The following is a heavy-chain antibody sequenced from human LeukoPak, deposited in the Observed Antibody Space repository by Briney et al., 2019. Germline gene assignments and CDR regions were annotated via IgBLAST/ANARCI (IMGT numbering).Heavy chain of an antibody. CDR2: INPNSGGT. Sequence: GASVKVSCKASGYTSTDYYIHWLRQAPGQGLEWMGWINPNSGGTNYALNFQGRVTMSRDTSINTAYVELTRLRSDDTAVYYCARNNPSGSYWGSFDYWGQGSLVTVSS. CDR1: GYTSTDYY. V-gene: IGHV1-2*02. D-gene: IGHD1-26*01. CDR3: ARNNPSGSYWGSFDY. J-gene: IGHJ4*02.